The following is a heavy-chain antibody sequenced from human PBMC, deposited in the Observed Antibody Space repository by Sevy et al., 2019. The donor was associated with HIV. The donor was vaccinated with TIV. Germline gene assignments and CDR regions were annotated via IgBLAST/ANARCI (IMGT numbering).Heavy chain of an antibody. CDR3: ARDQHDYAGNLRTGWFDP. CDR1: GFTFSSYA. D-gene: IGHD4-17*01. Sequence: GGSLRLSCAASGFTFSSYAMHWVRQAPGKGLEWVAVISYDGSNKYYADSVKGRFTISRDNSKNTLYLQVKSLRTEDTAVYYCARDQHDYAGNLRTGWFDPWGQGTPVTVSS. J-gene: IGHJ5*02. V-gene: IGHV3-30-3*01. CDR2: ISYDGSNK.